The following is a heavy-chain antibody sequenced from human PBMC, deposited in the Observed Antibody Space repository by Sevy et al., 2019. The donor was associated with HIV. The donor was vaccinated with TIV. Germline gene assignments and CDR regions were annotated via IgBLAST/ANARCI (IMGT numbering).Heavy chain of an antibody. CDR1: GGSISSYY. CDR2: IYYSGST. J-gene: IGHJ6*02. V-gene: IGHV4-59*01. CDR3: ARMRYCSSTSCYLGGGYYYGMDV. Sequence: SETLSLTCTVSGGSISSYYWSWIRQSPGKGLEWIGYIYYSGSTNYNPSLKSRVTISVDTSKNQFSLKLSSVTAADTAVYYCARMRYCSSTSCYLGGGYYYGMDVWGHGTTVTVSS. D-gene: IGHD2-2*01.